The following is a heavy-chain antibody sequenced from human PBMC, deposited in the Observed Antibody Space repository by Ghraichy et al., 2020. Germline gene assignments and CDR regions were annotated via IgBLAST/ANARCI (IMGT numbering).Heavy chain of an antibody. Sequence: RGSLRLSCAASGFPFSSYAMHWVRQVPGKGLEWVAVIWYDGSDKYYADSVKGRFTMSRDNSKNTLYLQMNSLRAEDTAVYYCAREGSVVVPGTMGAAADTRDWIDPWGQGTLVTVSS. D-gene: IGHD2-2*01. J-gene: IGHJ5*02. CDR3: AREGSVVVPGTMGAAADTRDWIDP. V-gene: IGHV3-33*01. CDR1: GFPFSSYA. CDR2: IWYDGSDK.